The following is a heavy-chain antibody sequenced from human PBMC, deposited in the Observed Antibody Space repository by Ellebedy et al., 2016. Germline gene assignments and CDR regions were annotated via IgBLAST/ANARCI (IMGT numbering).Heavy chain of an antibody. D-gene: IGHD2-21*01. CDR1: GFNFKTYA. CDR3: AKHETDGDYYFDL. V-gene: IGHV3-23*01. Sequence: GESLKISXAASGFNFKTYAMSWVRQAPGEGLEWVSTLSGSGPKTYYADSVQGRFTISRDNSKSTLYLQMNSLRAEDTAVYYCAKHETDGDYYFDLWGRGTLVTVSS. J-gene: IGHJ2*01. CDR2: LSGSGPKT.